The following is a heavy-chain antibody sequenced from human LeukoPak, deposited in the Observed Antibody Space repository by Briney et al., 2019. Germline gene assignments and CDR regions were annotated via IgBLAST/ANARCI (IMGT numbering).Heavy chain of an antibody. CDR1: GFTFSNAW. V-gene: IGHV3-15*01. CDR2: IKSKTDGGTT. J-gene: IGHJ4*02. Sequence: PGGSLRLSCAASGFTFSNAWMSWVRQAPGKGPEWVGRIKSKTDGGTTDYAAPVKGRFTISRDDSKNTLYLQMNSLKTEDTAVYYCTTGHSSSWYVDYWGQGTLVTVSS. CDR3: TTGHSSSWYVDY. D-gene: IGHD6-13*01.